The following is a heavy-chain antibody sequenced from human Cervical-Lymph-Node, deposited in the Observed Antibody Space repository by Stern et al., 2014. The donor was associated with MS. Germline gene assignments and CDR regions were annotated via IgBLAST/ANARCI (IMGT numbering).Heavy chain of an antibody. CDR3: AKDTFYDILTGYSYYGMDV. V-gene: IGHV3-9*01. J-gene: IGHJ6*02. D-gene: IGHD3-9*01. CDR2: ISWNSGSI. Sequence: VQLVESGGGLVQPGRALRLSCAASGFTFDDYAMHWVRQAPGKGLEWVSGISWNSGSIGYADSVKGRFTISRGNAKHSLDLQMHSLRAEDTALYYCAKDTFYDILTGYSYYGMDVWGQGTTVTVSS. CDR1: GFTFDDYA.